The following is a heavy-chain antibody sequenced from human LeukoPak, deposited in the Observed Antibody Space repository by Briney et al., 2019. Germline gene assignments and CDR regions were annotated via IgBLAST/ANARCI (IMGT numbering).Heavy chain of an antibody. CDR1: GGSFSGYY. CDR2: INHSGST. J-gene: IGHJ4*02. V-gene: IGHV4-34*01. CDR3: ARGNITMIVVEEFYFDY. Sequence: SETLSLTRAVYGGSFSGYYWSWIRQPPGKGLEWIGEINHSGSTDYNPSLKSRVTISVDTSKNQFSLKLSSVTAADTAVYYCARGNITMIVVEEFYFDYWGQGTLVTVSS. D-gene: IGHD3-22*01.